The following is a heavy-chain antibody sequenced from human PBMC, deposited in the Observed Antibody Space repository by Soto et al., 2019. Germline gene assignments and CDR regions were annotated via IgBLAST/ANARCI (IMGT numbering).Heavy chain of an antibody. Sequence: VQLLESGGDLVQPGGSLRLSCVASGFILNNYAMSWVRQAPGKGLEWVSTIGGTDGDSDGVPWYEDSVKGRFTISRDSSAHTLFPHMENLRAGDSTLLYCVKGGRKAGAFDFWAQGKTVVVPS. CDR2: IGGTDGDSDGVP. V-gene: IGHV3-23*01. CDR1: GFILNNYA. CDR3: VKGGRKAGAFDF. D-gene: IGHD3-10*01. J-gene: IGHJ3*01.